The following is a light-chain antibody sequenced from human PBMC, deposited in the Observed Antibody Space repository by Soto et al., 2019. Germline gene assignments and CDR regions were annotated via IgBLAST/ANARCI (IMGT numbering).Light chain of an antibody. CDR2: DAS. V-gene: IGKV3-11*01. Sequence: EIVLTQSPATLSLSPGERATLSCRASQNVRSYLAWYQQKPGQAPRLLIFDASNRATGIPDRFSGSGSGTDFTLTISRLEPEDSAVYYCLQYGNAPWAFGQGTKVDIK. CDR1: QNVRSY. J-gene: IGKJ1*01. CDR3: LQYGNAPWA.